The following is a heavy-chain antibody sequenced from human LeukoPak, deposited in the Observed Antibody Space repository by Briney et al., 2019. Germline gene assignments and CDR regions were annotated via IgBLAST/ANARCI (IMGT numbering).Heavy chain of an antibody. V-gene: IGHV4-39*01. CDR1: GGSISSSSYY. CDR3: ASPYCSGGSCYSMNY. CDR2: IYYSGST. D-gene: IGHD2-15*01. J-gene: IGHJ4*02. Sequence: SETLSPTCTVSGGSISSSSYYWGWIRQPPGKGLEWIGSIYYSGSTYYNPSLKSRVTISVDTSKNQFSLKLSSVTAADTAVYYCASPYCSGGSCYSMNYWGQGTLVTVSS.